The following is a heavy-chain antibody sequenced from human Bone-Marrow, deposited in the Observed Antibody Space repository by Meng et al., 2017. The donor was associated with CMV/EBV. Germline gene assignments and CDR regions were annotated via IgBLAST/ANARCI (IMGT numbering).Heavy chain of an antibody. CDR1: GYSFTRYW. CDR3: ARLAGYCSSTTTCSRAYYYDY. Sequence: KVSCKGSGYSFTRYWIGWVRQMPGKGLEWMGIIYPGDSDTRYSPSFQGQVTISADRSISTTYLQWSSLKASDTAMYYCARLAGYCSSTTTCSRAYYYDYCGQRSLVVASS. D-gene: IGHD2-2*01. J-gene: IGHJ4*02. V-gene: IGHV5-51*01. CDR2: IYPGDSDT.